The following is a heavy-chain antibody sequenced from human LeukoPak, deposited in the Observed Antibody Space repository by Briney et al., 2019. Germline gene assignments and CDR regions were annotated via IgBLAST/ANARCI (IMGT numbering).Heavy chain of an antibody. CDR3: AKDTTEGAVAVTFDY. Sequence: GGSLRLSCAASGFTFSSYAMSWVRQAPGKGLEWVSAISGSGGSTYYADSVKGRLTISRDNSKNTLYLQMNSLGAEDTAVYYCAKDTTEGAVAVTFDYWGQGTLVTVSS. V-gene: IGHV3-23*01. J-gene: IGHJ4*02. CDR2: ISGSGGST. CDR1: GFTFSSYA. D-gene: IGHD6-19*01.